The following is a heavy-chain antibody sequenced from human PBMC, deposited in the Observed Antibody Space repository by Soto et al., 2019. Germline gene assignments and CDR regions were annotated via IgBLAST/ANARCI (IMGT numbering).Heavy chain of an antibody. CDR3: ARGDYGDMYNWFDP. Sequence: PSETLSLTCTVSGGSISSSSYYWGWIRQPPGKGLEWTGSIYYSGSTYYNPSLKSRVTISVDTSKNQFSLKLSSVTAADTAVYYCARGDYGDMYNWFDPWGQGTLVTVSS. CDR2: IYYSGST. CDR1: GGSISSSSYY. D-gene: IGHD4-17*01. J-gene: IGHJ5*02. V-gene: IGHV4-39*01.